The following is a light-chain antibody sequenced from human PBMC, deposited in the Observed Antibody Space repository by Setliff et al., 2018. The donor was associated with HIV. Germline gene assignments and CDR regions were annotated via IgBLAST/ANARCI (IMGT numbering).Light chain of an antibody. J-gene: IGLJ1*01. CDR2: EVT. CDR3: SSYTSSTSRV. CDR1: RSDVGSYDY. Sequence: QSVLTQPASVSGSPGQSITISCTGTRSDVGSYDYVSWYQQHPGKAPKLLIYEVTNRPSGVSNRFSGSKSANTASLTISGLQAEDEADYYCSSYTSSTSRVLGSGTKVTVL. V-gene: IGLV2-14*01.